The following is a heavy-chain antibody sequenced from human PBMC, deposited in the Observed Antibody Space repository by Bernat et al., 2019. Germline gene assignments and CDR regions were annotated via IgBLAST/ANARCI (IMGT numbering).Heavy chain of an antibody. Sequence: QLVESGGGLVQPGGSLILSCAASGFTFSDYWMHWVRQAPGQGLVWVARIHGDERSKSYADSVKGRFTISRDNTKNTVYLQLNSLRVEDTAVYYCSRDSAVPGADYWGQGTLVTVAA. D-gene: IGHD6-19*01. J-gene: IGHJ4*02. CDR1: GFTFSDYW. CDR2: IHGDERSK. CDR3: SRDSAVPGADY. V-gene: IGHV3-74*01.